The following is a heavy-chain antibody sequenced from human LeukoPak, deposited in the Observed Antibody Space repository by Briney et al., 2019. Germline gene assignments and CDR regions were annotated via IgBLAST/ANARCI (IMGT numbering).Heavy chain of an antibody. V-gene: IGHV4-4*02. D-gene: IGHD3-22*01. CDR3: ARAPKYYFDSSASWYFDI. CDR2: IFHSGST. Sequence: PSETLSLTCAVSGGSINSNNWWSWVRQTPGKGLEWIAEIFHSGSTNYNPSLKSRVTISLDESKNQFYLKLNSVTAADTAVYYCARAPKYYFDSSASWYFDIWGLGTLVAASS. J-gene: IGHJ2*01. CDR1: GGSINSNNW.